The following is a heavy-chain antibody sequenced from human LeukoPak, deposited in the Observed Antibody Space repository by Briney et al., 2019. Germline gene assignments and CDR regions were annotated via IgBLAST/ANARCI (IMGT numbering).Heavy chain of an antibody. Sequence: PGGSLRLSCAASGFTFRSYTMNWVRQAPGKGLEWVSYISSSSSYIYYADSVKGRFTISRDNAKNALYLQLNSLRDEDTAVYYCARGVGATYSDAFDIWGQGTMVTVSS. CDR2: ISSSSSYI. J-gene: IGHJ3*02. CDR1: GFTFRSYT. V-gene: IGHV3-48*02. CDR3: ARGVGATYSDAFDI. D-gene: IGHD1-26*01.